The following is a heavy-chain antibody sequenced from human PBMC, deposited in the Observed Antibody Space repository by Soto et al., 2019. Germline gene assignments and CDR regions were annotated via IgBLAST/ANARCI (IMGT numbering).Heavy chain of an antibody. CDR2: IYPGDSDT. CDR3: ARHVNYDSSGYYYYYYYGMDV. J-gene: IGHJ6*02. D-gene: IGHD3-22*01. V-gene: IGHV5-51*01. CDR1: GYSFTSYW. Sequence: GESLKISCKGSGYSFTSYWIGWVRQMPGKGLEWMGIIYPGDSDTRYSPSFQGQVTISADKSISTAYLQWSSLKASDTAMYYCARHVNYDSSGYYYYYYYGMDVWGQGTTVTVSS.